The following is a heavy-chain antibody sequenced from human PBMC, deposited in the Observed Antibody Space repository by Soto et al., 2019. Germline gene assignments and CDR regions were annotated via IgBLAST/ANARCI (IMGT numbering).Heavy chain of an antibody. CDR2: IIPIFGTA. D-gene: IGHD2-15*01. J-gene: IGHJ4*02. Sequence: QVQLVQSGAEVKKPGSSVKVSCKASGGTFSSYAISWVRQAPGQGLEWMGGIIPIFGTANYAQKFQGRVTITADESTSTAYMELSSLRSEDTAVYYCARSPLGYCSGGSCCYFDYWGQGTLVTVSS. CDR1: GGTFSSYA. V-gene: IGHV1-69*01. CDR3: ARSPLGYCSGGSCCYFDY.